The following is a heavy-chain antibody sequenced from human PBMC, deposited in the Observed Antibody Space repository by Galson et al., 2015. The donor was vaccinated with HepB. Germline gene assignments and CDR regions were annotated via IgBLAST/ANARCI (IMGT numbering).Heavy chain of an antibody. CDR3: ARDHFGDGYNHELDDFDY. CDR2: INPNSGGT. CDR1: GYTFTDYY. Sequence: SVKVSCKASGYTFTDYYMHWVRQAPGQGLEWMGWINPNSGGTDYAQKFQGRVTMTRDTSISTAYMELSRLRSDDTAVYYCARDHFGDGYNHELDDFDYWGQGTLVTVSS. J-gene: IGHJ4*02. V-gene: IGHV1-2*02. D-gene: IGHD5-24*01.